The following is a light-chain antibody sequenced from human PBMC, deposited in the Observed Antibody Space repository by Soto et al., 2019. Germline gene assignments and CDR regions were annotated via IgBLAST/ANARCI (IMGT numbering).Light chain of an antibody. Sequence: QSALTQPASVSGSPGQSITISCTGTSSDVGSYNLVSWYQQHPGKAPKLMIYEGSKRPSGLSNRFSGSKSGNTASLTISGLQAEDEADYYCCSYTGSSTSVVFGGGTKVTVL. CDR1: SSDVGSYNL. CDR3: CSYTGSSTSVV. V-gene: IGLV2-23*01. CDR2: EGS. J-gene: IGLJ2*01.